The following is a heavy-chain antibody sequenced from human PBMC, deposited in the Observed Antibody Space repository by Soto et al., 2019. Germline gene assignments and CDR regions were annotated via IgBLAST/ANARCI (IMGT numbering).Heavy chain of an antibody. CDR3: ARVVGKNWFDP. V-gene: IGHV4-31*03. CDR1: GGSISSGGYY. Sequence: ASETLSLTCTVSGGSISSGGYYWSWIRQHPGKGLEWIGYIYYSGSTYYNPSLKSRVTISVDTSKNQFSLKLSSVTAAGTAVYYCARVVGKNWFDPWGQGTLVTVSS. J-gene: IGHJ5*02. CDR2: IYYSGST.